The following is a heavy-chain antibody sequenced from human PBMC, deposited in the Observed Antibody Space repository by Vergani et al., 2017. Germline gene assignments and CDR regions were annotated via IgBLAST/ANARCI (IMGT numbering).Heavy chain of an antibody. CDR2: INPSGGST. CDR1: GGTFSSYY. V-gene: IGHV1-46*01. J-gene: IGHJ3*02. D-gene: IGHD3-22*01. Sequence: QVQLVQSGAEVKKPGSSVKVSCKASGGTFSSYYMHWVRQAPGQGLEWMGIINPSGGSTSYAQKFQGRVTMTRDKSTSTVYMERSSLRSEDTAVYYCASYYYDSSGYYVAGDAFDIWGQGTMVTVSS. CDR3: ASYYYDSSGYYVAGDAFDI.